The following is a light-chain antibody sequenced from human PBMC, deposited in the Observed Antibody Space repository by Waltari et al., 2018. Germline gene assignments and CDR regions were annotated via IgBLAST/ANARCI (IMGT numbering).Light chain of an antibody. CDR1: SSDAGSYDL. CDR2: EVY. Sequence: QSALTHPAPLSGPPGQAITISSAGTSSDAGSYDLVSWYQQHPVTAPKLMIYEVYKRPSGVSNRFPGSKSGNTASLTISGRQAEDEADYYCCSYAGSSTFTFGGGTKLTVL. V-gene: IGLV2-23*02. CDR3: CSYAGSSTFT. J-gene: IGLJ2*01.